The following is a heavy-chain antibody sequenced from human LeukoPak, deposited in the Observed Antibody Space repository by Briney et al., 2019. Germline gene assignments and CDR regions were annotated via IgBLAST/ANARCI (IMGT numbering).Heavy chain of an antibody. CDR2: ITFSSSHI. Sequence: PGGSLRLSCAASGFTFSGYVMTWVRQAPGKGLECVSSITFSSSHIYYADSVKGRFTISRDNTKDSLYLQMNSLRAEDTAVYYCAKDPNWNDGGALDYWGQGTLVTVSS. CDR3: AKDPNWNDGGALDY. D-gene: IGHD1-20*01. J-gene: IGHJ4*02. V-gene: IGHV3-21*01. CDR1: GFTFSGYV.